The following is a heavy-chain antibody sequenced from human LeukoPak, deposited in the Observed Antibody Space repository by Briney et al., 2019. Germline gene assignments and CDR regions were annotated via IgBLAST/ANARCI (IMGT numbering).Heavy chain of an antibody. D-gene: IGHD2-15*01. V-gene: IGHV3-23*01. Sequence: GRSLRLSCAASGFTFSSYGMHWVRQAPGKGLEWVSAISGSGGSTNYADSVKGRFTISRDNSKSTLYLQMNSLRAEDTAVYYCAKDVGGSRPKYYFDCWGQGILVTVSS. CDR3: AKDVGGSRPKYYFDC. CDR2: ISGSGGST. J-gene: IGHJ4*02. CDR1: GFTFSSYG.